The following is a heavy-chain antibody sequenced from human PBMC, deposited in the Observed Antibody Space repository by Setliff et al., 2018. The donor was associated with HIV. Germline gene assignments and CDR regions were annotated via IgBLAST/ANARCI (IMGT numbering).Heavy chain of an antibody. CDR2: VTHSGRT. CDR1: GYSISSGYY. D-gene: IGHD6-19*01. CDR3: ARGVRDNSGWSSYYFDY. Sequence: SETLSLTCAVSGYSISSGYYWGWSRQPPGKGLEWIGEVTHSGRTNYNPSLESRVTTSVDTSKKQFSLRLTSVTAADTAVYYCARGVRDNSGWSSYYFDYWGQGTLVTVSS. J-gene: IGHJ4*02. V-gene: IGHV4-38-2*01.